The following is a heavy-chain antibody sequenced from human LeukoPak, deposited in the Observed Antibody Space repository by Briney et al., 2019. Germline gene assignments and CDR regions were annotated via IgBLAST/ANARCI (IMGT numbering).Heavy chain of an antibody. Sequence: SETLSLTCTVSGGSLSSQNWTWIPEPPGHGPEWMAYIDNRGNTNYNPSLRSRVTISIDTSKNQFSLKLSSVTAADTAVYYCARWGDGSGSYRGFDIWGQGTMVTVSS. CDR1: GGSLSSQN. V-gene: IGHV4-59*11. CDR2: IDNRGNT. D-gene: IGHD3-3*01. J-gene: IGHJ3*02. CDR3: ARWGDGSGSYRGFDI.